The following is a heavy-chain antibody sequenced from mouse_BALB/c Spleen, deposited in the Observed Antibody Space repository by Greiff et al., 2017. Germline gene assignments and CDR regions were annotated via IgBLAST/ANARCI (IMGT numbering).Heavy chain of an antibody. CDR1: GYTFTDYE. CDR3: TKVGRGYWYCEV. J-gene: IGHJ1*01. V-gene: IGHV1-15*01. D-gene: IGHD1-3*01. Sequence: QVQLQQSGAELVRPGASVTLSCKASGYTFTDYEMHWVKQRPVHGLEWIGAIDPETGGTAYNQKFKGKATLTADKSSSTAYMELRSLTSEDSAVFYCTKVGRGYWYCEVWGAGTTVTVSS. CDR2: IDPETGGT.